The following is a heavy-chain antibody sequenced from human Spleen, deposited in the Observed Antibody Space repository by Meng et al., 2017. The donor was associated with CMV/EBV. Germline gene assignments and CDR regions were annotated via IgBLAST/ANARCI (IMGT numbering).Heavy chain of an antibody. CDR1: GLSFSTYW. CDR2: IISDETTT. Sequence: GGSLRLSCAASGLSFSTYWMHWVRQAPGKGLVWVSRIISDETTTIYADSVRGRFTISRDNAKNTLYLQMNSLRAEDTAMYYCAKGTDYGDYGQAFDIWGQGTVVTVSS. CDR3: AKGTDYGDYGQAFDI. V-gene: IGHV3-74*01. J-gene: IGHJ3*02. D-gene: IGHD4-17*01.